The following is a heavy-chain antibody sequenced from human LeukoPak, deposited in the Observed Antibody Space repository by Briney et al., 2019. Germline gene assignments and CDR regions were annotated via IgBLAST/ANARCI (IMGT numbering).Heavy chain of an antibody. D-gene: IGHD5-18*01. Sequence: ASVKVSCKASGYTFTGYYMHWVRQAPGQGLEWMGWINPNSGGTNYAQKFQGRVTMTRDTSISTAYMELSRLRSDDTAVYYCVRDRIQLWLTNFDYWGQGTLVTVSS. CDR3: VRDRIQLWLTNFDY. CDR1: GYTFTGYY. CDR2: INPNSGGT. J-gene: IGHJ4*02. V-gene: IGHV1-2*02.